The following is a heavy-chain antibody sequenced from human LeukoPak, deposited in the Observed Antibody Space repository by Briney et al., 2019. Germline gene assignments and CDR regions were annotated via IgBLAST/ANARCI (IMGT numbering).Heavy chain of an antibody. CDR3: ALDSGFYYGSGSYPDY. V-gene: IGHV3-21*04. D-gene: IGHD3-10*01. Sequence: GGSLRLSCAASGFTFSSYSMNWVRQAPGKGLEWVSSISSSSSYIYYADSVKGRFTISRDNAKNSLYLQMNSLRAEDTAVYYCALDSGFYYGSGSYPDYWGQGTLVTVSS. CDR1: GFTFSSYS. J-gene: IGHJ4*02. CDR2: ISSSSSYI.